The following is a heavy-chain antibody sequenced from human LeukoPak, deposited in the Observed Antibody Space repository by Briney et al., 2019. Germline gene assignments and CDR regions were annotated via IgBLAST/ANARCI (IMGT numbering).Heavy chain of an antibody. CDR3: ARDQYDTWSRRGNFDS. J-gene: IGHJ4*02. Sequence: GGSLRLSRVASGFTFGKYWMSWVRQAPGKGLEWVANIKLDGSEKNYVDSVKGRFTISRGNTKNSLYLQMNSLRAEDTAVFYCARDQYDTWSRRGNFDSWGQGTLVIVSS. CDR1: GFTFGKYW. CDR2: IKLDGSEK. V-gene: IGHV3-7*03. D-gene: IGHD3-3*01.